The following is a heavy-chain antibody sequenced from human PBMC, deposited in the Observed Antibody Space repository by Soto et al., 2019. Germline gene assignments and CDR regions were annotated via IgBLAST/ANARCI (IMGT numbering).Heavy chain of an antibody. CDR1: GGTFSSYA. Sequence: QVQLVQSGAKVKKPGSSVKVSCKASGGTFSSYAISWVRQAPGQGLEWMGGIIPIFGTANYAQKFQGRVTITADKSTSTAYMELSSLRSEDTAVYYCVRIRCFGELSSDYWGQGTLVTVSS. J-gene: IGHJ4*02. D-gene: IGHD3-10*01. CDR2: IIPIFGTA. V-gene: IGHV1-69*06. CDR3: VRIRCFGELSSDY.